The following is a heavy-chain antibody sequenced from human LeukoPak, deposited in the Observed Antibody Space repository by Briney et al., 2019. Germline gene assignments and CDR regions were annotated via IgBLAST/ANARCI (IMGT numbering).Heavy chain of an antibody. CDR1: GGSISNYY. Sequence: SETLSLTCTVSGGSISNYYWSWIRQPPGKGLEWIGYIYYTGSTNYNPSLKSRVTMSVDTSKNQFSLKLSSVTAADTAVYYCARGRVIVDIVATTPRLASPDYWGQGTLVTVSS. D-gene: IGHD5-12*01. CDR3: ARGRVIVDIVATTPRLASPDY. V-gene: IGHV4-59*12. CDR2: IYYTGST. J-gene: IGHJ4*02.